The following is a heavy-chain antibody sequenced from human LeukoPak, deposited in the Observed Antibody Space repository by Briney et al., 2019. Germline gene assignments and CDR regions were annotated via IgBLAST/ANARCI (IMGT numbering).Heavy chain of an antibody. J-gene: IGHJ5*02. V-gene: IGHV4-31*03. Sequence: PSETLSLTCTVSGGSISSGGYYWSWIRQHPGKGLEWIGYIYYSGSTYYNPSLKSRATISVDTSKNQFSLKLSSVTAAATAVYYCAREKIAVAGTGRHNWFDPWGQGTLVTVSS. CDR2: IYYSGST. D-gene: IGHD6-19*01. CDR3: AREKIAVAGTGRHNWFDP. CDR1: GGSISSGGYY.